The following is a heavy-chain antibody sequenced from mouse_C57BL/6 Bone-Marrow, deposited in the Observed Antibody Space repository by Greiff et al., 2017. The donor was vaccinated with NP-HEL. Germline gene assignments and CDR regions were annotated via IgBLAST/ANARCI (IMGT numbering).Heavy chain of an antibody. CDR1: GYTFTDYY. CDR2: INPNNGGT. J-gene: IGHJ3*01. D-gene: IGHD4-1*01. V-gene: IGHV1-26*01. CDR3: ARLLTWFAY. Sequence: EVQLQQSGPELVKPGASVKISCKASGYTFTDYYMNWVKQSHGKSLEWIGDINPNNGGTSYNQKFKGKATLTVDKSSSTAYMELRSLTSEDSAVYYCARLLTWFAYWGQGTLVTVSA.